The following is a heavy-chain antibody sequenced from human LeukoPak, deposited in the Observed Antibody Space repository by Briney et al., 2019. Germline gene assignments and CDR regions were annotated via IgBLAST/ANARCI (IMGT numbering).Heavy chain of an antibody. CDR2: IKSKADGGTT. Sequence: GGSLRLSCATSGFTFSHAWMNWVRQAPGKGLEWVGRIKSKADGGTTDYAAPVKGRFTISRDDSKNTLFLHMNSLKTEDTALYYCTTGHIYGSGSYYNPNWFDPWGQGTLVTVSS. V-gene: IGHV3-15*01. J-gene: IGHJ5*02. D-gene: IGHD3-10*01. CDR1: GFTFSHAW. CDR3: TTGHIYGSGSYYNPNWFDP.